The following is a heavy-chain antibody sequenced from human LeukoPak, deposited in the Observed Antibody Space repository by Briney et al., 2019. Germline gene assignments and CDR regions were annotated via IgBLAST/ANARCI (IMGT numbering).Heavy chain of an antibody. J-gene: IGHJ6*02. CDR1: GFTFSSYG. V-gene: IGHV3-30*18. CDR2: ISYDGSNK. Sequence: GRSLRLSCAASGFTFSSYGMHWVHQAPGKGLEWVAVISYDGSNKYYADSVKGRFTISRDNSKNTLYLQMNSLRAEDTAVYYCAKDRVRQAPYYYGMDVWGQGTTVTVSS. CDR3: AKDRVRQAPYYYGMDV. D-gene: IGHD3-10*01.